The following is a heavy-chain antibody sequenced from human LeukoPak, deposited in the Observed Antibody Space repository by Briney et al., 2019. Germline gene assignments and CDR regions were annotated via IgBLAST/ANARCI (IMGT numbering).Heavy chain of an antibody. J-gene: IGHJ6*02. CDR1: GFTVSSNY. CDR2: IYSGGST. V-gene: IGHV3-53*01. Sequence: PGGSLRLSCAVSGFTVSSNYMGWVRQAPGEGLGWVSVIYSGGSTSYADSVKGRFTISRDTSKTTLDLQMNSLRAEDADVYDCARDKLDDYYYGMDVWGQGTTVTVSS. CDR3: ARDKLDDYYYGMDV. D-gene: IGHD1-1*01.